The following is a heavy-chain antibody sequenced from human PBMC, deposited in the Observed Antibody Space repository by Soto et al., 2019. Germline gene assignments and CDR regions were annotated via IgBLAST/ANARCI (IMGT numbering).Heavy chain of an antibody. V-gene: IGHV1-46*01. J-gene: IGHJ4*02. CDR2: IDPSGTST. CDR1: GYSLTTHY. Sequence: QVHLVQSGAEVKKPGASVKVSCKASGYSLTTHYMHWVRQAPGEGLEWTGRIDPSGTSTTYAVKFQGRVTMSRDTSTSTVYLEVTSLRYEDTAVYFCARDPEGYCAAGSCYYFDYWGQGTLVSVSS. CDR3: ARDPEGYCAAGSCYYFDY. D-gene: IGHD2-8*02.